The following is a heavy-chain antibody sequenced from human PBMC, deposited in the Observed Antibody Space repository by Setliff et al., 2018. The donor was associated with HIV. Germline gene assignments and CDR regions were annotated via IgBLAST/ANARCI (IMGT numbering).Heavy chain of an antibody. Sequence: SETLSLTCTVSGGSISSYYWSWIRQPPGKGLEWIAYIYYSGTTNYNPSLTSRVTISVDTSKNQISLKLNSVTAADTAVYYCARGSRGDGAAFDIWGQGTMVTVSS. D-gene: IGHD3-10*01. V-gene: IGHV4-59*08. CDR1: GGSISSYY. CDR3: ARGSRGDGAAFDI. CDR2: IYYSGTT. J-gene: IGHJ3*02.